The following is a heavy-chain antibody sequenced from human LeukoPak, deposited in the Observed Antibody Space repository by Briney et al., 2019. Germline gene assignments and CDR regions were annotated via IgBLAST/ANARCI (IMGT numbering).Heavy chain of an antibody. CDR1: GGSISSGSYY. J-gene: IGHJ5*02. D-gene: IGHD5-12*01. Sequence: SETLSLTCTVSGGSISSGSYYWSWIRQPAGKGLEWIGRMYSSGSTNYNPSLKSRVTISDTSKNQFSLKLSSVTAADTAVYYCARDGGGGYDGIDPWGQGTLVTVSS. V-gene: IGHV4-61*02. CDR3: ARDGGGGYDGIDP. CDR2: MYSSGST.